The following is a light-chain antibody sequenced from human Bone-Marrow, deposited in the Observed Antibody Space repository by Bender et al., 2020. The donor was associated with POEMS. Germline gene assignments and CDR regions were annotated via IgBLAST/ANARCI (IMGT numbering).Light chain of an antibody. CDR3: QTWDNSLVV. Sequence: SYDVTQEPSVSVSPGQTVNITCSGERLGDKYVCWYQRKPVQSPVVVIYEDDQRPSGVHERFSGSTSGNTATLTISGTQPMDEADYYCQTWDNSLVVFGGGTKLSVL. J-gene: IGLJ2*01. CDR1: RLGDKY. V-gene: IGLV3-1*01. CDR2: EDD.